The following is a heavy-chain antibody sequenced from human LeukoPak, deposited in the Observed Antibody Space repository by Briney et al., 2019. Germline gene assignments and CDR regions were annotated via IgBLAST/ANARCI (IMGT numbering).Heavy chain of an antibody. CDR1: GYTFTDYY. CDR3: ARANALYCSSTSCLFDY. CDR2: INPDSGGT. Sequence: ASVKVSCKASGYTFTDYYIHWVRQAPGQGLEWMAWINPDSGGTYYAQNFHDRITLTRDTSISTAYMELSRLRSDDTAIYYCARANALYCSSTSCLFDYWGQGTLVTVSS. D-gene: IGHD2-2*01. J-gene: IGHJ4*02. V-gene: IGHV1-2*02.